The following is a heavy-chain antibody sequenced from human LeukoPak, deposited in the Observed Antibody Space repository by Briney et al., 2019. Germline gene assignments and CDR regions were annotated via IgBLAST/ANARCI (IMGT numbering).Heavy chain of an antibody. D-gene: IGHD5-24*01. J-gene: IGHJ4*02. V-gene: IGHV3-30*02. Sequence: GGSLRLSCAASGFTFSSHGMHWVRQPPGKGLEWVAFIRYDGTNNYYADSVKGRFTISGDNSKNTLYLQMNSLRAEDTAVYYCAKDESIGYTYFDSWGQGTLVTVSS. CDR3: AKDESIGYTYFDS. CDR2: IRYDGTNN. CDR1: GFTFSSHG.